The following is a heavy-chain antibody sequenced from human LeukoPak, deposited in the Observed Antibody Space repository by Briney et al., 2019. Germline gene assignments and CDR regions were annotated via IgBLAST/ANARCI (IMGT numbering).Heavy chain of an antibody. V-gene: IGHV3-33*01. D-gene: IGHD1-26*01. CDR2: IWYDGSNN. J-gene: IGHJ4*02. Sequence: GRSLRLSCAASGFTFSSYGMHWVRQAPGKGLEWVAVIWYDGSNNYYADSVKGRFTISRDNSKNTLYLQMGSLRAEDMAVYYCARSSGSYGPFDYWGQGTLVTVSS. CDR3: ARSSGSYGPFDY. CDR1: GFTFSSYG.